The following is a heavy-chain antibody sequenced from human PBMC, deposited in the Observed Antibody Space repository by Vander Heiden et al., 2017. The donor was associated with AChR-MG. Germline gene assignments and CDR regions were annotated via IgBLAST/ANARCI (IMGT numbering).Heavy chain of an antibody. D-gene: IGHD3-10*01. CDR1: GGSISSSSYY. CDR3: ARPYYYGSGSLNYDAFDI. V-gene: IGHV4-39*01. Sequence: QLQLQESGPGLVKPSETLSLTCTVSGGSISSSSYYWGWIRQPPGKGLEWIGSIYYSGSTYYNPSLKRRVTISVDTSKNQFSLKLSSVTAAETAVYYCARPYYYGSGSLNYDAFDIWGQGTMVTVSS. CDR2: IYYSGST. J-gene: IGHJ3*02.